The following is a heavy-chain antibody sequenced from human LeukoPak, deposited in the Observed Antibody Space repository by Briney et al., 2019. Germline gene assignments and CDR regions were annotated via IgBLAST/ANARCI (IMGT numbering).Heavy chain of an antibody. D-gene: IGHD1-26*01. Sequence: ASVKVSCKASGYTFTSYYMHWVRQAPGQGLEWMGWINPNSGGTNYAQKFQGRVNMTRDPSISTAYMELSSLRSDDTAVYYCASDFRNSGSYRYDAFDIWGQGTMVTVSS. CDR2: INPNSGGT. V-gene: IGHV1-2*02. CDR3: ASDFRNSGSYRYDAFDI. J-gene: IGHJ3*02. CDR1: GYTFTSYY.